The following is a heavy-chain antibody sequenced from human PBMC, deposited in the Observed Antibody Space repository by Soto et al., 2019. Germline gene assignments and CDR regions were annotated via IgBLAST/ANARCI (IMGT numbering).Heavy chain of an antibody. V-gene: IGHV3-53*01. Sequence: RRLSCVVSGFSVSATSIFWVRQATGKGLEWVSLMHRGGTTDNADSVKGRFTTSRDKSKNTLYLHMNDLRVEDTAVYYCARVNTTLVDHFDCWGQGTLVTVSS. CDR3: ARVNTTLVDHFDC. CDR1: GFSVSATS. J-gene: IGHJ4*02. CDR2: MHRGGTT. D-gene: IGHD5-18*01.